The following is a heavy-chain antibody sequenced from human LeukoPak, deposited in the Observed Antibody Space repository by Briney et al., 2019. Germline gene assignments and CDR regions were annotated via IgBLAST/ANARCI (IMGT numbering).Heavy chain of an antibody. J-gene: IGHJ3*02. CDR2: ISSSSSSI. Sequence: GGSLRLSCAASGFTFSIFSMNWVRRAPGKGLEWVSYISSSSSSIYYADSVKGRFTVSRDNAKNSLYLQMNSLRAEDTAVFYCARARGTMVDAFDIWGQGTMVTVSS. CDR3: ARARGTMVDAFDI. CDR1: GFTFSIFS. D-gene: IGHD3-10*01. V-gene: IGHV3-48*01.